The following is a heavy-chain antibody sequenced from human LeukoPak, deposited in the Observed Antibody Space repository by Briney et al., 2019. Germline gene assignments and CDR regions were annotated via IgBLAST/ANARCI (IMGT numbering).Heavy chain of an antibody. CDR1: GYTFTNYW. V-gene: IGHV5-51*01. CDR3: ARLPLTGLDY. J-gene: IGHJ4*02. Sequence: PGESLKISCKGSGYTFTNYWIAWVRQMPGRGLEWMGIIYPGDSDTKYSPSFQGHVTISVDRSINTAYLQWTSLKPSDTAIYYCARLPLTGLDYWGQGTLVTVSS. CDR2: IYPGDSDT. D-gene: IGHD3-9*01.